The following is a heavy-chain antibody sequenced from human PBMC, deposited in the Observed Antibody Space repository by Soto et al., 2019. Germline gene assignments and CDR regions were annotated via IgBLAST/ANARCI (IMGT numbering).Heavy chain of an antibody. V-gene: IGHV4-31*03. CDR2: IYHSGST. J-gene: IGHJ5*02. CDR1: GDSISRGGYY. Sequence: QVQLQESGPGLVKPSQTLSLSCTVSGDSISRGGYYWNWIRQHPRKGLEWIGYIYHSGSTNYNPSLKSRVTISVDTSKNQLSLELNNVTAADAAVYYCVRDGAGAYGLAWFGPWGQGILVTVSS. CDR3: VRDGAGAYGLAWFGP. D-gene: IGHD2-21*01.